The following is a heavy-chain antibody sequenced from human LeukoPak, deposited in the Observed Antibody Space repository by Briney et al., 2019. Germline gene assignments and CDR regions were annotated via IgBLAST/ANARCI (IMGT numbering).Heavy chain of an antibody. Sequence: SETLSLTCTVSGGSISSYYWSWIRQPPGKGLEWIGYIYYSGSTNYNPSLKSRATISVDTSKNQFSLKLSSVTAADTAVYYCAREVSEHYDFGDYMDVWGKGTTVTISS. D-gene: IGHD3-3*01. CDR3: AREVSEHYDFGDYMDV. V-gene: IGHV4-59*01. J-gene: IGHJ6*03. CDR1: GGSISSYY. CDR2: IYYSGST.